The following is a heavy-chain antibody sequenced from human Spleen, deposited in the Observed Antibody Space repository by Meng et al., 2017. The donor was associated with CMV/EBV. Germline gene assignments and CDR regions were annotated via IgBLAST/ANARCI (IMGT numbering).Heavy chain of an antibody. J-gene: IGHJ4*02. Sequence: SETLSLTCGVYGGSFSGYYWSWIRQPPGKGLEWIAEINHSGSTIYNPSLKSRVTISLDTSKNQFSLKLSSVTAADTAVYYCAAASSRRYSSTWAYWGQGTLVTVSS. CDR2: INHSGST. CDR1: GGSFSGYY. V-gene: IGHV4-34*01. D-gene: IGHD6-13*01. CDR3: AAASSRRYSSTWAY.